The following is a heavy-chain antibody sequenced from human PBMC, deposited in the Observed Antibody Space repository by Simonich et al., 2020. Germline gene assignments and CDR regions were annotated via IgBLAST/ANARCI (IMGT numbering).Heavy chain of an antibody. J-gene: IGHJ4*02. CDR1: GYTFTGYY. Sequence: QVQLVQSGAEVKKPGASVKVSCKASGYTFTGYYMHWVRRDPGQGLEWMGWINPNSGGTNYAQKFQGRGTMTRDTAISTAYMGLGRLGADDTAVYYCASSKLATIDYWGQGTLVTVSS. CDR3: ASSKLATIDY. D-gene: IGHD5-12*01. CDR2: INPNSGGT. V-gene: IGHV1-2*02.